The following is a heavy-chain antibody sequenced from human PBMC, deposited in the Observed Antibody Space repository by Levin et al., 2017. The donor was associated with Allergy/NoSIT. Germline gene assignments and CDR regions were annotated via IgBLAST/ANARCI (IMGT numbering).Heavy chain of an antibody. D-gene: IGHD6-19*01. Sequence: PGGSLRLSCAASGFTFSSYWMHWVRQAPGKGLVWVSRINSDGSSTSYADSVKGRFTISRDNAKNTLYLQMNSLRAEDTAVYYCARWYSSGWYAGFDYWGQGTLVTVSS. CDR2: INSDGSST. J-gene: IGHJ4*02. CDR1: GFTFSSYW. CDR3: ARWYSSGWYAGFDY. V-gene: IGHV3-74*01.